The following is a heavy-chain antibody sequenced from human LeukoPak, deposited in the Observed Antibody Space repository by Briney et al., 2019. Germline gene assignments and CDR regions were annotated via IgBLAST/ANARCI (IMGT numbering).Heavy chain of an antibody. CDR1: GFTLSNYD. CDR2: ISTSSRYI. CDR3: ARADCSSSTCYLRRSWFDP. Sequence: GGSLRLSCAASGFTLSNYDMNWVRQAPGKGLEWVSSISTSSRYIYYKDSVRGRFAISRDDAKNSLYLEMNSLRAEDTAVYYCARADCSSSTCYLRRSWFDPWGQGTLVTVSS. V-gene: IGHV3-21*01. D-gene: IGHD2-2*01. J-gene: IGHJ5*02.